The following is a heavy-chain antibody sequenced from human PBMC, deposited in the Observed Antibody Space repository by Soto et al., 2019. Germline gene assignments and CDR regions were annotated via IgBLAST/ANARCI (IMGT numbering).Heavy chain of an antibody. D-gene: IGHD2-15*01. CDR1: GFTFRTYT. Sequence: GGSLRLSCISSGFTFRTYTMNWVRQAPGKGLEWVSGIRGFSPYTFYAESVKGRFTISRDNAKNSLYLQMNSLRAEDTAVYYCARDRGYDDNAYYYNAMDIWGQGTTVTVYS. CDR3: ARDRGYDDNAYYYNAMDI. CDR2: IRGFSPYT. V-gene: IGHV3-21*01. J-gene: IGHJ6*02.